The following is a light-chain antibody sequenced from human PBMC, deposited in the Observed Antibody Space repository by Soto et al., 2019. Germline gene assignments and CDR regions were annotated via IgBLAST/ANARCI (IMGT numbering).Light chain of an antibody. V-gene: IGLV2-8*01. CDR2: EVT. Sequence: QSALTQPPSASGSPGQSVTISCTGTNNDVGGYNYVSWYQQHPGKAPKLMIYEVTKRPSGVPDRFSGSKSGNTASLTVSGLQAEDEADYHCSSYADTVVVFGGGTKLTLL. CDR1: NNDVGGYNY. J-gene: IGLJ2*01. CDR3: SSYADTVVV.